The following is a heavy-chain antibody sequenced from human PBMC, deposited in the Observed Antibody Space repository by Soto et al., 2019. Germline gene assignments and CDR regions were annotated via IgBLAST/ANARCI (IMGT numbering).Heavy chain of an antibody. Sequence: PGGSLRLSCAASGFTFSSYGMHWVRQAPGKGLEWVAVIWYDGSNKYYADSVKGRLTISRDNSKNTLYLQMNSLRAEDTAVYYCARDGPWSYGSGSYNWFDPWGQGTLVTVSS. CDR2: IWYDGSNK. J-gene: IGHJ5*02. D-gene: IGHD3-10*01. CDR1: GFTFSSYG. V-gene: IGHV3-33*01. CDR3: ARDGPWSYGSGSYNWFDP.